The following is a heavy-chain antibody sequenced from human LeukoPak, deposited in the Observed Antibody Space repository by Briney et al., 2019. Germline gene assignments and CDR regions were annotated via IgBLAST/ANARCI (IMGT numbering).Heavy chain of an antibody. V-gene: IGHV3-7*01. D-gene: IGHD2-2*01. J-gene: IGHJ4*02. CDR1: GFTFSNYW. CDR3: ARDDGDIVVVPAAIGY. Sequence: GGSLRLSCAASGFTFSNYWMSWVRQAPGKGLEWVASIKQDGSEKYYVDSVKGRFTISRDNAKNSLYLQMNSLRAEDTAVYYCARDDGDIVVVPAAIGYWGQGTLVTVSS. CDR2: IKQDGSEK.